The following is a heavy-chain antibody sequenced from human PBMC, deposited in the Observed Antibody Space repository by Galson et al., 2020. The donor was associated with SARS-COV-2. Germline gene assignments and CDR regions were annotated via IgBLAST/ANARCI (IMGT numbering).Heavy chain of an antibody. J-gene: IGHJ4*02. CDR1: GYNITTYA. V-gene: IGHV7-4-1*02. Sequence: ASVKVSCKASGYNITTYAMNWVRQAPGQGLEWMGWIDTNTGNTTYAQGFTGRFIFSLDTSVSTTYLQITSLKAEDTAVYYCARMPMGTVEVDTFDYWGQGTLVTGSP. CDR3: ARMPMGTVEVDTFDY. D-gene: IGHD2-2*01. CDR2: IDTNTGNT.